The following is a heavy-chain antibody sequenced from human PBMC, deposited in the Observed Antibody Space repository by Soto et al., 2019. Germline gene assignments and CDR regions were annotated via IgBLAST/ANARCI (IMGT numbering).Heavy chain of an antibody. CDR1: GFTFSSYA. CDR2: ISYDGSNK. D-gene: IGHD6-19*01. Sequence: GGSLRLSCAASGFTFSSYAMHWVRQAPGKGLEWVAVISYDGSNKYYADSVKGRFTISRDNSKNTLYLQMNSLRAEDTAVYYCAREMTYYSSGKYYFDYWGQGTLVTVSS. V-gene: IGHV3-30-3*01. J-gene: IGHJ4*02. CDR3: AREMTYYSSGKYYFDY.